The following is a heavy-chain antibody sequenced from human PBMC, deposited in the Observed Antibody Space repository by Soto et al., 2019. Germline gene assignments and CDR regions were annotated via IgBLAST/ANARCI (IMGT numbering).Heavy chain of an antibody. CDR2: IIPIFGTA. CDR1: GGTFSSYA. Sequence: QVQLVQSGAEVKKPGSSVKVSCKASGGTFSSYAISWVRQAPGQGLEWMGGIIPIFGTANYAQKFQGRVTXTXAAXTSTAYMELSSLSSEDTAVYYCASSPYGYNWLVDVWGQGTTVSVSS. J-gene: IGHJ6*02. V-gene: IGHV1-69*05. D-gene: IGHD5-12*01. CDR3: ASSPYGYNWLVDV.